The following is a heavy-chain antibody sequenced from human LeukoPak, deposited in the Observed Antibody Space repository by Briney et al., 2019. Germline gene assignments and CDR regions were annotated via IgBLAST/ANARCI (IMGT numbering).Heavy chain of an antibody. CDR1: GYTFTSYD. CDR2: MNPNSGNT. Sequence: GASVKVSCKASGYTFTSYDINWVRQATGQGLEWMGWMNPNSGNTGYAQKFQGGVTMTRNTSISTAYMELSSLRSEDTAVYYCAREMATKAYVIDYWGQGTLVTVSS. D-gene: IGHD5-24*01. J-gene: IGHJ4*02. CDR3: AREMATKAYVIDY. V-gene: IGHV1-8*01.